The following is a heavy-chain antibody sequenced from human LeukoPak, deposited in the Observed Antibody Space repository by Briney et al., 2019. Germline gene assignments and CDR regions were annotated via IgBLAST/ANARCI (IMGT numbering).Heavy chain of an antibody. Sequence: GGSLRLSCAASGVTFSSYAMHWVRQAPGKGLEWVAVISYDGSNKYYADSVKGRFTISRDNSKNTLYLQMNSLRAEETAVYYCARDPRKYDYGDYWGQGTLVTVSS. V-gene: IGHV3-30-3*01. CDR2: ISYDGSNK. CDR3: ARDPRKYDYGDY. J-gene: IGHJ4*02. D-gene: IGHD2-8*01. CDR1: GVTFSSYA.